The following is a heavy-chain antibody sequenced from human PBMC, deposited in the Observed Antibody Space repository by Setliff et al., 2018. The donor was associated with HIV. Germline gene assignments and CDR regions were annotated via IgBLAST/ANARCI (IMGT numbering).Heavy chain of an antibody. V-gene: IGHV1-69*13. CDR3: ARGPAVGTNYPHFDY. Sequence: AASVKVSCKAYGGSFSDYTITWVRQAPGQGLEWMGEIIPVFGTANYARKFQGRVAITADESTRTAYMDLSGLRSEDTAVFYCARGPAVGTNYPHFDYWGQGTLVTVSS. D-gene: IGHD4-4*01. J-gene: IGHJ4*02. CDR2: IIPVFGTA. CDR1: GGSFSDYT.